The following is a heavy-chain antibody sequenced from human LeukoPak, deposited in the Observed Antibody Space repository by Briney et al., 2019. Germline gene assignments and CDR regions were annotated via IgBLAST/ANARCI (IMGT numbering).Heavy chain of an antibody. D-gene: IGHD6-13*01. CDR1: GGSTTNYY. V-gene: IGHV4-59*01. Sequence: PSETLSLTCTVSGGSTTNYYWNWIRQPPGKGLEWIGSAFYSGSTNYNPSLKSRVTISVDTSKNHVSLKLSSMAAADTAVYYCARFSISWSYFDSWGQGTLVTVSS. J-gene: IGHJ4*02. CDR2: AFYSGST. CDR3: ARFSISWSYFDS.